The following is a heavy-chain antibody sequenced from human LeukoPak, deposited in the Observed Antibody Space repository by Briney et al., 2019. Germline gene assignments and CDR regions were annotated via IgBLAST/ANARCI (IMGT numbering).Heavy chain of an antibody. D-gene: IGHD2-2*01. CDR1: GGSFSGYY. CDR3: AGTHIVVVPAAMIWNNWFDP. V-gene: IGHV4-34*01. Sequence: SETLSHTCAVYGGSFSGYYWSWIRQPPGKGLEWIGEINHSGSTNYNPSLKSRVTISVDKSKNQFSLKLSSVTAADTAVYYCAGTHIVVVPAAMIWNNWFDPWGQGTLVTVSS. J-gene: IGHJ5*02. CDR2: INHSGST.